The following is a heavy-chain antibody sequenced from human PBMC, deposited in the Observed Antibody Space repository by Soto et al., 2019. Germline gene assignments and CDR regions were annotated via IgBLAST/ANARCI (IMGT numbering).Heavy chain of an antibody. J-gene: IGHJ5*02. CDR2: IYYRGST. CDR3: ARLETMEINYYDFWSGCWIDP. CDR1: GGSISGSSYY. Sequence: PSETLSLPCTVSGGSISGSSYYWGWIRQPPGKGLEWIGSIYYRGSTYYNPSLKRRVTISVDTSKNQCSLKLSSGTAADTAVYYCARLETMEINYYDFWSGCWIDPWGQGTLVTVSS. D-gene: IGHD3-3*01. V-gene: IGHV4-39*01.